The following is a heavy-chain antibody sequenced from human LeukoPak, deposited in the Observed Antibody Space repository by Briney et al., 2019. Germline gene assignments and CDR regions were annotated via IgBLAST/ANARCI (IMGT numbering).Heavy chain of an antibody. D-gene: IGHD2-2*02. CDR2: ISTSGTTM. CDR1: GFTFSDHY. Sequence: GGSLRLSCAASGFTFSDHYMSWIRLAPGKGLEWASSISTSGTTMCYADSVKGRFTISRDNAKNSLYLQMNSLRAEDTAVYYCARSGHCISTSCYSIWRRSLYGMDVWGQGTTVTVSS. V-gene: IGHV3-11*01. J-gene: IGHJ6*02. CDR3: ARSGHCISTSCYSIWRRSLYGMDV.